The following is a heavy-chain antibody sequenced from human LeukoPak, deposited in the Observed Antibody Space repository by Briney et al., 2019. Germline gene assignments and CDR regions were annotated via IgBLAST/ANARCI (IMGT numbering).Heavy chain of an antibody. CDR2: IYYSGTT. J-gene: IGHJ4*02. Sequence: SETLSLTCTVSGGSISSDYWSWIRQPPGKGLEWIGYIYYSGTTNYNPSLKSRVTISVDTSKNQFSLKLSSVTAADTAVYYCARGYCSGGSCHFDYWGQGTLVTVSS. CDR3: ARGYCSGGSCHFDY. CDR1: GGSISSDY. D-gene: IGHD2-15*01. V-gene: IGHV4-59*01.